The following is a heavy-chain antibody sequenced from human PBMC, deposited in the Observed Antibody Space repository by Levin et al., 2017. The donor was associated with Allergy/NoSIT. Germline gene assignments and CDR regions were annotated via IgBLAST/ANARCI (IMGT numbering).Heavy chain of an antibody. CDR2: IYPGDSDT. Sequence: GESLKISCKASGYSFNGYWIGWVRQMPGKGLEWMGIIYPGDSDTRYSPSFQGQVTISVDKSFSTTYLHLSSLKASDTAMYYCARHRVYQVLGAYYYYSMDVWGQGTTVTVSS. D-gene: IGHD2-2*01. CDR3: ARHRVYQVLGAYYYYSMDV. J-gene: IGHJ6*02. CDR1: GYSFNGYW. V-gene: IGHV5-51*01.